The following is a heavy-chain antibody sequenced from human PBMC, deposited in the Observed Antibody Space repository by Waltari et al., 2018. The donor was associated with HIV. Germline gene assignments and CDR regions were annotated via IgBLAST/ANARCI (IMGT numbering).Heavy chain of an antibody. CDR3: AREGAGDIYYLEY. V-gene: IGHV1-3*01. Sequence: QVQLVQSRAEVKRPGASVKVSCKTSGYTFTNYAVQWVRQAPGQRLESMGWINVGNSKTQYSQKFQGRLTITRDTSASVAYMELTRLKSEDTAVYFCAREGAGDIYYLEYWGQGTLVTVSS. CDR1: GYTFTNYA. J-gene: IGHJ4*02. CDR2: INVGNSKT. D-gene: IGHD3-16*02.